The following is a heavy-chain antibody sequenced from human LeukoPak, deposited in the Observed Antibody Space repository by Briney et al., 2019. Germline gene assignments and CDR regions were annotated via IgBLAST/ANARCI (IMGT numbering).Heavy chain of an antibody. J-gene: IGHJ4*02. V-gene: IGHV1-18*01. Sequence: ASVKVFCKASGYTFTSYGISWVRQAPGQGLEWMGWISAYNGNTNYAQKLQGRVTMTTDTSTSTAYMELRSLRSDDTAVYYCARDMGYPRSGYSYGLGGYWGQGTLVTVSS. CDR3: ARDMGYPRSGYSYGLGGY. D-gene: IGHD5-18*01. CDR2: ISAYNGNT. CDR1: GYTFTSYG.